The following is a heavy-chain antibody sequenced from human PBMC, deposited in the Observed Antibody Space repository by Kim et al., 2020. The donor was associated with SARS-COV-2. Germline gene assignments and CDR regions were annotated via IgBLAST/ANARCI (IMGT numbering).Heavy chain of an antibody. Sequence: GGSLRLSCAASGFTFDDYAMHWVRQAPGKGLEWVSGISWNSGSIGYADSVKGRFTISRDNAKNSLYLQMNSLRAEDTALYYCAKSQFSPGAIARDSSGWGYDSSVPFFDYWGQGTLVTVSS. CDR3: AKSQFSPGAIARDSSGWGYDSSVPFFDY. D-gene: IGHD3-22*01. J-gene: IGHJ4*02. CDR1: GFTFDDYA. V-gene: IGHV3-9*01. CDR2: ISWNSGSI.